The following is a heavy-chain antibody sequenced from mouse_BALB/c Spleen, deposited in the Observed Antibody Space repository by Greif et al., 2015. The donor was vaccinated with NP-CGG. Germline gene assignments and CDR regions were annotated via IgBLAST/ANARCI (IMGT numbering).Heavy chain of an antibody. V-gene: IGHV7-3*02. D-gene: IGHD2-3*01. CDR2: IRNKANGYTT. CDR1: GFTFTDYY. CDR3: ARWLLLPYYAMDY. J-gene: IGHJ4*01. Sequence: DVKLQESGGGLVQPGGSLRLSCATSGFTFTDYYMSWVRQPPGKALEWLGFIRNKANGYTTEYSASVKGRFTISRDNSQSILYLQMNTQRAEDSATYYCARWLLLPYYAMDYWGQGTSVTVSS.